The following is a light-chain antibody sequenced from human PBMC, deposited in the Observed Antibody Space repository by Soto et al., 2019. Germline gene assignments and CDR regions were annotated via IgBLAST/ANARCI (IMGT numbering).Light chain of an antibody. J-gene: IGKJ1*01. CDR1: QGITNY. Sequence: DIQMTPSPSSLSASVGDSVTITCRASQGITNYSVAWYQQKPGKVPKLLIYAASTLQSGVPSRFSGSGSGTDFTLTISSLQPEDVATYYCQKYSSAPRTFGQGTKVEIK. CDR3: QKYSSAPRT. CDR2: AAS. V-gene: IGKV1-27*01.